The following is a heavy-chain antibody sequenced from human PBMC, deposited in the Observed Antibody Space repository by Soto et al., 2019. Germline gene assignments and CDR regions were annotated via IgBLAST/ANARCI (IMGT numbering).Heavy chain of an antibody. CDR2: ISGFNGNT. D-gene: IGHD1-20*01. V-gene: IGHV1-18*01. CDR3: AKDSQYNTPWRLDN. Sequence: ASVKVSCKASGYTFSRYGISWVRQAPGQGLEWMGWISGFNGNTKESEKLQGRVTLTTDTAANTAHMELRGLRSDDTEVYYCAKDSQYNTPWRLDNWGQGTLVTVSS. J-gene: IGHJ4*02. CDR1: GYTFSRYG.